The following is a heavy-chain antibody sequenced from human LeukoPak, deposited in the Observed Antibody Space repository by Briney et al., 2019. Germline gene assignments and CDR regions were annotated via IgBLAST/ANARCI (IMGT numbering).Heavy chain of an antibody. J-gene: IGHJ4*02. D-gene: IGHD2-2*02. CDR2: ISYDGTNK. CDR1: GFTLSNYG. V-gene: IGHV3-30*03. Sequence: GGSLRLSCAASGFTLSNYGMSWVRQAPGKEVEGVAIISYDGTNKDYADSVKGRFTISRDNSRNTLYLQVNSLRAEDTAVYYCARDPLYTNSPPSYFDYWGQGTLVTVSS. CDR3: ARDPLYTNSPPSYFDY.